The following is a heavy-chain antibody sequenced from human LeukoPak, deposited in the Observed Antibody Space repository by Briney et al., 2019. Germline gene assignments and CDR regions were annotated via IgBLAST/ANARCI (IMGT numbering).Heavy chain of an antibody. J-gene: IGHJ5*02. CDR3: ARDQDGPGATVDH. CDR2: INNDGRGT. V-gene: IGHV3-74*01. D-gene: IGHD1-14*01. Sequence: GGPLRLSCAASGFTLSSYWMQWGRQAPGKGLVGGSRINNDGRGTTYADSVKGRFTISRDNSKNTLYLQMNSLRAEDTAIYYCARDQDGPGATVDHWGQGTLVTVSS. CDR1: GFTLSSYW.